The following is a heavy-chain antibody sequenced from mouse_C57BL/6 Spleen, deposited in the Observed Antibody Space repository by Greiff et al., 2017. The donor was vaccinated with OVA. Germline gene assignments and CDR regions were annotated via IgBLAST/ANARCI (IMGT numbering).Heavy chain of an antibody. CDR2: ISYSGST. J-gene: IGHJ1*03. Sequence: EVQLQQSGPGLAKPSQTLSLTCSVTGYSITSDYWNWIRKFPGNKLEYMGYISYSGSTYYNPSLKSRISITRDTSKNQYYLQLNSVTTEDTATYYCARYPDYGSSYWYFDVWGTGTTVTVSS. CDR3: ARYPDYGSSYWYFDV. D-gene: IGHD1-1*01. CDR1: GYSITSDY. V-gene: IGHV3-8*01.